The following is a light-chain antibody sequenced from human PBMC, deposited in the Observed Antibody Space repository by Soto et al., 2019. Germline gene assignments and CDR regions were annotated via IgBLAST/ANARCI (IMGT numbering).Light chain of an antibody. J-gene: IGLJ3*02. CDR1: RSNIGAGYD. V-gene: IGLV1-40*01. CDR3: QSSDSSLSGWV. CDR2: GNS. Sequence: QSVLTQPPSVSGAPGQRVTISCTGSRSNIGAGYDVHWYQQLPGTAPKLLIYGNSNRPSGVPDRFSGSKSGTSASLAITGLQAEDEADYYCQSSDSSLSGWVFGGGTKVTVL.